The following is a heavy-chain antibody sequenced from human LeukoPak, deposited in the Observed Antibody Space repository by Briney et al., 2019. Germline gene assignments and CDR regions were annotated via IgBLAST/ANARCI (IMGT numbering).Heavy chain of an antibody. V-gene: IGHV3-74*01. CDR2: INSDGSST. CDR3: AREPAIAARLYYYYYYMDV. J-gene: IGHJ6*03. Sequence: GGSLRLSCAASGFTFSSYWMHWVRKAPGKGLVWVSRINSDGSSTSYADSVKGRFTISRDNAKNTLYLQMNSLRAEDTAVYYCAREPAIAARLYYYYYYMDVWGKGTTVTVSS. CDR1: GFTFSSYW. D-gene: IGHD6-6*01.